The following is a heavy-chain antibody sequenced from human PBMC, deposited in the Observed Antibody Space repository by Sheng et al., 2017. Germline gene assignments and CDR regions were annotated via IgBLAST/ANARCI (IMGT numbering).Heavy chain of an antibody. CDR2: IYSGGST. CDR1: GFTVSSNY. CDR3: ARAGVAPWGDAFDI. V-gene: IGHV3-53*01. D-gene: IGHD3-3*01. J-gene: IGHJ3*02. Sequence: EVQLVESGGGLIPALGGTVRLSCAASGFTVSSNYMSWVRQAPGKGLEWVSVIYSGGSTYYADSVKGRFTISRDNSKNTLYLQMNSLRAEDTAVYYCARAGVAPWGDAFDIWGQGTMVTVSS.